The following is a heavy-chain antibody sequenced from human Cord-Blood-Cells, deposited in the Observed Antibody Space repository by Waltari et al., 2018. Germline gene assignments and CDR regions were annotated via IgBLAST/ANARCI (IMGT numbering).Heavy chain of an antibody. Sequence: QVQLQQWGAGLLKPSETLSLTVAVYGGSFSGYYLSWIRQPPGKGLEWFGEINHSGRTNYNPSLKSRVTISVDTSKNQFSLKLSSVTAADTAVYYCARGLGVKGAFDIWGQGTMVTVSS. CDR2: INHSGRT. CDR3: ARGLGVKGAFDI. D-gene: IGHD3-10*01. V-gene: IGHV4-34*01. CDR1: GGSFSGYY. J-gene: IGHJ3*02.